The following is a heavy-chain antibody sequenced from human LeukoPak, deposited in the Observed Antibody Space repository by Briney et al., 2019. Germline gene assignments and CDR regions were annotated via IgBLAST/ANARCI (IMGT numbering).Heavy chain of an antibody. V-gene: IGHV1-46*01. CDR3: ARGLTAHHGGTY. J-gene: IGHJ4*02. D-gene: IGHD3-16*01. CDR1: GYTFSSYY. Sequence: GASVKVSCKASGYTFSSYYIHWVRQAPGQGLEWMGTINPSGGSTSYAQKFQARVTMTRDTSTSTVYMELSSLRSEDTAVYYCARGLTAHHGGTYWGQGNPCTVSS. CDR2: INPSGGST.